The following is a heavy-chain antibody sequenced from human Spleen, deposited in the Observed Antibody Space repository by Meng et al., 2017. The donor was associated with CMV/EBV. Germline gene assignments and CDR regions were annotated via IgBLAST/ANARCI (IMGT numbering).Heavy chain of an antibody. CDR1: GFNFSYYS. V-gene: IGHV3-66*02. CDR3: ASHTAPTEWAAYFDY. D-gene: IGHD3-3*01. Sequence: GGSLRLSCAASGFNFSYYSMHWVRQAPGKGLEWVSVIYSDGRKYYADSVRGRFTISRDNSKNILYLQMNSLRGEDTAVYYCASHTAPTEWAAYFDYWGQGTLVTVSS. CDR2: IYSDGRK. J-gene: IGHJ4*02.